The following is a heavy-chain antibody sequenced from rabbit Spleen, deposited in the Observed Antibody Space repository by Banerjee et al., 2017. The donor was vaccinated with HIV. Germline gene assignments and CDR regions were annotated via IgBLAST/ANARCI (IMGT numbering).Heavy chain of an antibody. J-gene: IGHJ3*01. CDR2: SYAGSSGST. D-gene: IGHD4-1*01. V-gene: IGHV1S40*01. CDR3: ARDLTGVIGWNFGW. CDR1: GFSFNSGYD. Sequence: QSLEESGGDLVKPGASLTLTCKASGFSFNSGYDMCWVRQAPGKGLEWIACSYAGSSGSTYSAIWAKGRFTISKTSSTTVTLQMTSLTAADTATYFCARDLTGVIGWNFGWWGQGTLVTVS.